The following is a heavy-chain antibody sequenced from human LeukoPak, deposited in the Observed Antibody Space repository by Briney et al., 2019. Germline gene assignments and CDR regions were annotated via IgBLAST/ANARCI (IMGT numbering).Heavy chain of an antibody. Sequence: SVKVSCKASGGTFSSYAISWVRQAPGQGLEWMGGIIPIFGTANYAQKFQGRVTITADESTSAAYMELSSLRSEDTAVYYCASYNILTGYRTTLIDYWGQGTLVTVSS. D-gene: IGHD3-9*01. J-gene: IGHJ4*02. CDR3: ASYNILTGYRTTLIDY. V-gene: IGHV1-69*13. CDR2: IIPIFGTA. CDR1: GGTFSSYA.